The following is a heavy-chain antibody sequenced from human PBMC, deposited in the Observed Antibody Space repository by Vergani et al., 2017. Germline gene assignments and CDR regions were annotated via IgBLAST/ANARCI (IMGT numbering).Heavy chain of an antibody. Sequence: QLQLQESGPGLVKPSETLSLTCTVSGVSIGSNSYYWGWIRQPPGKGLEWIGTIYYTGTTYYNEAHKSRLTISVDTSKNQFSLKLSSVTAADTAVYYCARREVGHGYGYGAAAGHFDYWGQGTLVTVSS. J-gene: IGHJ4*02. D-gene: IGHD5-18*01. V-gene: IGHV4-39*07. CDR3: ARREVGHGYGYGAAAGHFDY. CDR2: IYYTGTT. CDR1: GVSIGSNSYY.